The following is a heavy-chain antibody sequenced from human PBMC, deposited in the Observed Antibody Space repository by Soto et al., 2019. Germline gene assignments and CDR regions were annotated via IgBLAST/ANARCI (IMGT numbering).Heavy chain of an antibody. CDR2: IYPGDSDT. CDR3: ARTRSFILGFYYDGMDV. Sequence: EVQLVQSGAEVKKPGESLKISCQGSGYSFASYWIGWVRQMPGKDLEWMGIIYPGDSDTRYSPSFQGQVTISADKSLRTAYLQWTSLKASDTALYYCARTRSFILGFYYDGMDVWGQGTTVTVSS. J-gene: IGHJ6*02. D-gene: IGHD6-6*01. V-gene: IGHV5-51*01. CDR1: GYSFASYW.